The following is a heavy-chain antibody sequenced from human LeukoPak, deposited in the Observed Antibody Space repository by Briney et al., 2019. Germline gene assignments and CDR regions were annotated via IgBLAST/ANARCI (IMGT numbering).Heavy chain of an antibody. CDR1: GYTFTGYY. D-gene: IGHD6-13*01. Sequence: GASVKVSCKASGYTFTGYYMHWVRQAPGQGLEWMGWINPNSGGTNYAQKFQGRVTMTRDTSISTAYMELSRLRSDDTAVYYCASGRRLAAAGTGNWFDPWGQGTLVTVSS. J-gene: IGHJ5*02. CDR2: INPNSGGT. CDR3: ASGRRLAAAGTGNWFDP. V-gene: IGHV1-2*02.